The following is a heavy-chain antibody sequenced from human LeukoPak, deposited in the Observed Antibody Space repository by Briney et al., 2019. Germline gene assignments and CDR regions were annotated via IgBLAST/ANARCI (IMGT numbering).Heavy chain of an antibody. CDR1: GFTFSTYG. D-gene: IGHD6-19*01. V-gene: IGHV3-30*02. J-gene: IGHJ4*02. CDR2: IRYDGSNK. Sequence: PGGSLRLSCAASGFTFSTYGMRWVRQAPGKGLEWVAFIRYDGSNKYYADSVKGRFTISRDNSKNTLYLQLNSLRAEDTAVYYCARDAGYSSGWYGGFDYWGQGTLVTVSS. CDR3: ARDAGYSSGWYGGFDY.